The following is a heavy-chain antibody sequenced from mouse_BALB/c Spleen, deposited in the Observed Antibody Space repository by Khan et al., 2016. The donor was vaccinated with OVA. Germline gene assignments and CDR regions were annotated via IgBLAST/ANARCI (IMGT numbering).Heavy chain of an antibody. CDR2: TDPANGNI. J-gene: IGHJ2*01. CDR3: ARTHER. CDR1: GVNIKDTY. V-gene: IGHV14-3*02. Sequence: VQLKQAGVELVKPGASVKLSCTASGVNIKDTYMHWVKQRPEQGLEWSGRTDPANGNIIYDPKFQGKATITAYKSSNTGHMQLNSMTSEDSAVYYCARTHERWGQDTTLTVS.